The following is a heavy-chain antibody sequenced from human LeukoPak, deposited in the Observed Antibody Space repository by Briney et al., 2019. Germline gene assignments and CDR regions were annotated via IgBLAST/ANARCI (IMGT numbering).Heavy chain of an antibody. J-gene: IGHJ4*02. Sequence: GGSLRLSCAAPGFTVSNNYMSWVRQAPGKGLGWVSVIYSGGSTYYADSVKGRFTISRDNSKNTLFLQMNSLRAEDTAVYYCARGARSSSSWPYYFDYWSQGTLVTVSS. D-gene: IGHD6-13*01. CDR2: IYSGGST. CDR3: ARGARSSSSWPYYFDY. CDR1: GFTVSNNY. V-gene: IGHV3-66*01.